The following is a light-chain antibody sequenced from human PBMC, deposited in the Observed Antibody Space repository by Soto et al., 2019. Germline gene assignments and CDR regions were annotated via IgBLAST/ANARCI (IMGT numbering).Light chain of an antibody. CDR3: AAWDDSLNAVV. CDR1: NSNVGSNT. CDR2: HNN. V-gene: IGLV1-44*01. J-gene: IGLJ2*01. Sequence: QSVLTQPPSASGTPGQRVTISCSGSNSNVGSNTVDWYQQLPGTAPKLLIYHNNQRPSGVPDRLSGSKPGTSASLAISGLQSEDEADYYCAAWDDSLNAVVVGGGTKLTVL.